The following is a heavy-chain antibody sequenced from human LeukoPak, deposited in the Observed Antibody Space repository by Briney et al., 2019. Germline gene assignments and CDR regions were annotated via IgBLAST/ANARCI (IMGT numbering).Heavy chain of an antibody. CDR3: ARLGEQWLVYAFDI. D-gene: IGHD6-19*01. CDR1: GFTFSNYA. V-gene: IGHV3-33*08. J-gene: IGHJ3*02. CDR2: IWYDGSNK. Sequence: GGSLRLSCAASGFTFSNYAMTWVRQAPGKGLEWVAVIWYDGSNKYYADSVKGRFTISRDNSKNTLYLQMNSLRAEDTAVYYCARLGEQWLVYAFDIWGQGTMVTVSS.